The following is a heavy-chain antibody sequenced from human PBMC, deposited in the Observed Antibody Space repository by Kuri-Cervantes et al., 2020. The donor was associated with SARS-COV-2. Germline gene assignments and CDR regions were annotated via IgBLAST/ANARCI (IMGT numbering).Heavy chain of an antibody. J-gene: IGHJ4*02. D-gene: IGHD3-10*01. V-gene: IGHV3-21*01. CDR2: ISSGSSYI. CDR1: EFSFRNYN. CDR3: ARELYHYGLGKYYPDY. Sequence: CRASSEFSFRNYNMSWVRQAPGKGLEWVSAISSGSSYIYYADSMKGRLTMSRDNAKNSVYLQMNSLRAEDTAVYFCARELYHYGLGKYYPDYWGQGTLVTVSS.